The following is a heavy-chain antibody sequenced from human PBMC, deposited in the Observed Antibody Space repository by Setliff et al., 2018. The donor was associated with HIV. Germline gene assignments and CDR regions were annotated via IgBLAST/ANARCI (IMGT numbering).Heavy chain of an antibody. V-gene: IGHV7-4-1*02. CDR3: ARALYGDYGGGLNWLDP. CDR1: GYTFTSYA. J-gene: IGHJ5*02. CDR2: INTQTGSP. Sequence: ASVKVSCKASGYTFTSYAMNWVRQAPGQGLEWMGWINTQTGSPTYAQAFTGRFVFSVDTSVTTAYLQISGLKADDTAVYYCARALYGDYGGGLNWLDPWGQGTLVTVSS. D-gene: IGHD4-17*01.